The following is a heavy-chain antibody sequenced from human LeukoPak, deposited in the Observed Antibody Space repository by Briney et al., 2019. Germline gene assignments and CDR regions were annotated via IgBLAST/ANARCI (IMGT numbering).Heavy chain of an antibody. D-gene: IGHD3-3*01. V-gene: IGHV4-34*01. Sequence: PSETLSLTCAVYGGSFSGYYWSWIRQPPGKGLEWIGEINHSGSTNYNPSLKSRVTISVDTSKNQFSLKLSSVTAADTAVYYCARGHRRITIFGVGLFHYWAQGTLVTVSS. J-gene: IGHJ4*02. CDR1: GGSFSGYY. CDR2: INHSGST. CDR3: ARGHRRITIFGVGLFHY.